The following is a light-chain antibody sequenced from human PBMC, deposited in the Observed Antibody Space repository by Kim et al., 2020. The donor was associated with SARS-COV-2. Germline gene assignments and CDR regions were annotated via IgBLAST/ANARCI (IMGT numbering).Light chain of an antibody. CDR1: QSVSSN. J-gene: IGKJ1*01. V-gene: IGKV3-15*01. CDR3: QQYNDWPRT. Sequence: ETVLTQSPATLSVSPGERATLSCRASQSVSSNLAWYQQKPGQAPRLLIYDASNRATGIPARFSGSGFGTEFTLTISSLQSEDFAVYYCQQYNDWPRTFGQGTKLDIK. CDR2: DAS.